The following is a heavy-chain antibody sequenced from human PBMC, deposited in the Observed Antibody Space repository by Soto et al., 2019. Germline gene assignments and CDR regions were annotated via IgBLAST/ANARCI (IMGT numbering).Heavy chain of an antibody. D-gene: IGHD5-18*01. Sequence: GSLRLSCAPSGFTFSDYYMSWIRQAPGKGPEWVSYISKSGGTTQYADSVKGRFTISRDNAKKSLFLQMNSLRAEDTAVYYCATLGGYTFGPADFDYWGTGILVPVSS. CDR3: ATLGGYTFGPADFDY. CDR2: ISKSGGTT. CDR1: GFTFSDYY. J-gene: IGHJ4*02. V-gene: IGHV3-11*04.